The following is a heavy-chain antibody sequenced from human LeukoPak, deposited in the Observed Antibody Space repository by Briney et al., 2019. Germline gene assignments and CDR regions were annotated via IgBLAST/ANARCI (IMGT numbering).Heavy chain of an antibody. J-gene: IGHJ4*02. CDR2: IIPIFGTA. Sequence: ASVKVSCKASGYTFTGYYMHWVRQAPGQGLEWMGGIIPIFGTANYAQKFQGRVTITADESTSTAYMELSSLRSEDTAVYYCARSHSYGSSYDYWGQGTLVTVSS. V-gene: IGHV1-69*13. CDR1: GYTFTGYY. D-gene: IGHD5-18*01. CDR3: ARSHSYGSSYDY.